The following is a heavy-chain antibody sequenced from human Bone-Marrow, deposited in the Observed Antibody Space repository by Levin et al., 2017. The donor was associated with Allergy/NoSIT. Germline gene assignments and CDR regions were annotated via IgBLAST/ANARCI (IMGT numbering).Heavy chain of an antibody. J-gene: IGHJ4*02. CDR1: GFTFSSYG. Sequence: GGSLRLSCAASGFTFSSYGMHWVRQAPGKGLEWVAVISYDGSNKYYADSVKGRFTISRDNSKNTLYLQMNSLRAEDTAVYYCAKGLEDIAVVLDYWGQGTLVTVSS. D-gene: IGHD6-19*01. CDR2: ISYDGSNK. CDR3: AKGLEDIAVVLDY. V-gene: IGHV3-30*18.